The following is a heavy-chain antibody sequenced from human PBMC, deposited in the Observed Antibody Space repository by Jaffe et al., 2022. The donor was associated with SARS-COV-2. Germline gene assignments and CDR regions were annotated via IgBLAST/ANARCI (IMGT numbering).Heavy chain of an antibody. CDR2: ISPSNGNT. CDR1: GYIFTTYG. Sequence: QVQLVQSGAEVKTPGASVKVSCKASGYIFTTYGISWVRQAPGQGLEWMGWISPSNGNTNYAQKLQGRVTMTTDSSTSTAYMELRSLRSDDTAVYYCARLFYYDSRVQSTFDYWGQGTLVTVSS. D-gene: IGHD3-22*01. CDR3: ARLFYYDSRVQSTFDY. J-gene: IGHJ4*02. V-gene: IGHV1-18*01.